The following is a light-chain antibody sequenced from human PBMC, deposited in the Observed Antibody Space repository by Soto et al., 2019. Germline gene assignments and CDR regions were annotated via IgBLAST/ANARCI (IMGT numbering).Light chain of an antibody. Sequence: VLTQPASVSGSPGQSITISCTGTSSDVGAYDYVSWYQQHPDKAPKLMIYEVSDRPSGVSNRFSGSKSVNTATLTISGLQADDEADYYCSSYTSSSTRVFGTGTKVTVL. CDR3: SSYTSSSTRV. V-gene: IGLV2-14*03. CDR2: EVS. CDR1: SSDVGAYDY. J-gene: IGLJ1*01.